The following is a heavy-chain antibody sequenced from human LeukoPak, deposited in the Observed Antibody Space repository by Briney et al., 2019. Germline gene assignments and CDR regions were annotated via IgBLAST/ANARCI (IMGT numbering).Heavy chain of an antibody. CDR1: GFTFSSYA. J-gene: IGHJ4*02. Sequence: GGSLRLSCAASGFTFSSYAMSWVRQTPGKGLEWVSAISGSGGSTYYADSVKGRFTISRDNSKNTLYLQMNSLRAEDTAVYYCARGNTVLGYFDYWGQGTLVTVSS. V-gene: IGHV3-23*01. CDR3: ARGNTVLGYFDY. CDR2: ISGSGGST. D-gene: IGHD4-17*01.